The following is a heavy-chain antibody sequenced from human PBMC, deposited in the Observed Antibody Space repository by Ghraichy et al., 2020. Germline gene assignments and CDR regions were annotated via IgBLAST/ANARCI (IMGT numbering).Heavy chain of an antibody. CDR2: IWYDGKNK. D-gene: IGHD4-17*01. V-gene: IGHV3-33*01. Sequence: SLRLSCAASGFTFSSYGMHWVRQAPGKGLEWVAAIWYDGKNKYYADSVKGRYTISRDNSKNTLYLQMNSLRAEDTAIYYCASHGGGDYDWWFDPWGQGTLVTVSS. CDR1: GFTFSSYG. CDR3: ASHGGGDYDWWFDP. J-gene: IGHJ5*02.